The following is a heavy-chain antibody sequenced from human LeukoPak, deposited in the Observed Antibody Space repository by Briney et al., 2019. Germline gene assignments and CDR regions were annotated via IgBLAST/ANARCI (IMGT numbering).Heavy chain of an antibody. CDR1: GFTFSNYY. Sequence: GGSLRLSCAASGFTFSNYYMNWVRQAPGKGLEGVANIKEDGSEIYYVDVVKGRFTISRDTSKNTLVLQMSSLTVEDTAVYYCTTFVALRAFDVWGQGTMVTVSS. J-gene: IGHJ3*01. V-gene: IGHV3-7*01. CDR3: TTFVALRAFDV. D-gene: IGHD3-10*02. CDR2: IKEDGSEI.